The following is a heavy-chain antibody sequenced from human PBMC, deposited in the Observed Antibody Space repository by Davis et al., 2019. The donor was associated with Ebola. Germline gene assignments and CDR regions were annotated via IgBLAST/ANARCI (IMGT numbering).Heavy chain of an antibody. V-gene: IGHV4-31*03. CDR2: IYYSGST. CDR1: GGSISSGGYY. CDR3: AREGGTAMAHFDY. D-gene: IGHD5-18*01. J-gene: IGHJ4*02. Sequence: PSETLSLTCTVSGGSISSGGYYWSWIRQHPGKGLEWIGYIYYSGSTYYNPSLKSRVTISVDTSKNQFSLKLSSVTAADTAVYYCAREGGTAMAHFDYWGQGTLVTVSS.